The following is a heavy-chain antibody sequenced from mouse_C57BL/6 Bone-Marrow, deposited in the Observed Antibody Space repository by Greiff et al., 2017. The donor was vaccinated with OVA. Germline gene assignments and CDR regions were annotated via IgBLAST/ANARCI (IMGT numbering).Heavy chain of an antibody. Sequence: QVQLQQSGAELVKPGASVKLSCKASGYTFTSYWMHWVKQRPGQGLEWIGMIHPNSGSTNYNEKFKSKATLTVDKSSSTAYMQLSSLTSEDSAVYYCARGGLGRVYYAMDYWGQGTSVTVSS. CDR3: ARGGLGRVYYAMDY. D-gene: IGHD4-1*01. CDR1: GYTFTSYW. V-gene: IGHV1-64*01. J-gene: IGHJ4*01. CDR2: IHPNSGST.